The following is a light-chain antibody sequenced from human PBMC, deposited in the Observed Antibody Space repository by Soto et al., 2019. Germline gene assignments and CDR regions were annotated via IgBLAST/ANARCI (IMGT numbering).Light chain of an antibody. Sequence: EIVLTQSPATLSLSPGERATLSCRASQSVSSYLAWYQQKPGKAPRLLIYDASNGATGIPARFSGSGSGTDFTLTISSLEPEDFAVYYCQQRGNWPWTFGQGTKVEIK. J-gene: IGKJ1*01. V-gene: IGKV3-11*01. CDR1: QSVSSY. CDR2: DAS. CDR3: QQRGNWPWT.